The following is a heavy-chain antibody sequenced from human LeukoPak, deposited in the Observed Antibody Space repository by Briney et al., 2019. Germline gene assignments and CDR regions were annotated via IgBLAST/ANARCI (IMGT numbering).Heavy chain of an antibody. J-gene: IGHJ4*02. CDR3: ARDYGAGSYGDY. D-gene: IGHD3-10*01. Sequence: ASVKVSCKVSGYTLTELSMHWVRQAPGQGLEWMGWVSIYNDNTNYAQKFQGRVTMTTDTSTSTAYMELRSLRSDDTAVYYCARDYGAGSYGDYWGQGTLVTVSS. V-gene: IGHV1-18*01. CDR2: VSIYNDNT. CDR1: GYTLTELS.